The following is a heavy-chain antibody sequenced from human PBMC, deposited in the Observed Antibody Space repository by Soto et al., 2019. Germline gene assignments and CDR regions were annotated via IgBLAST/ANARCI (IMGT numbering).Heavy chain of an antibody. D-gene: IGHD6-6*01. Sequence: GGSLRLSCAASGFTFSSYGMHWVRQAPGKGLEWVAVIWYDGSNKYYADSVKGRFTTSRDNSKNTLYLQMNSLRAEDTAVYYCARAAPLDIAARRYYYYYYMDVWGKGTTVTVSS. J-gene: IGHJ6*03. CDR1: GFTFSSYG. CDR2: IWYDGSNK. CDR3: ARAAPLDIAARRYYYYYYMDV. V-gene: IGHV3-33*01.